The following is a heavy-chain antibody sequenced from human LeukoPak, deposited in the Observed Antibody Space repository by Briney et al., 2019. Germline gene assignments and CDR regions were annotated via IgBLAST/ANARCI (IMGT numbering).Heavy chain of an antibody. CDR1: GFTFSSYN. D-gene: IGHD5-12*01. CDR2: ITRSSSDI. J-gene: IGHJ6*02. CDR3: GRNFDKSGFKEYNFYVRDV. V-gene: IGHV3-21*06. Sequence: PGGSLRLSCAASGFTFSSYNVNWVRQSPGKGLEWVSAITRSSSDISYADSVRGRFTISRDNVKNAVYLQMDSLRPDDTAVYYCGRNFDKSGFKEYNFYVRDVWGQGTTVTV.